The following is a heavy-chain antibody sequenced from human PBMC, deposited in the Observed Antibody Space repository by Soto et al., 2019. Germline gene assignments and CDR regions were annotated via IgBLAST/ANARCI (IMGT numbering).Heavy chain of an antibody. CDR1: GFTFSSYG. CDR3: AKDRRAGGNYGFYSDF. D-gene: IGHD1-7*01. CDR2: SSATGAGT. Sequence: GWSLRLSCAASGFTFSSYGMTWVRQAPGKGLEWGSFSSATGAGTYYADSVKGRFTISRDNSKNTLYLQMTSLRADDTAVYYCAKDRRAGGNYGFYSDFWGQAVPVTVS. V-gene: IGHV3-23*01. J-gene: IGHJ4*02.